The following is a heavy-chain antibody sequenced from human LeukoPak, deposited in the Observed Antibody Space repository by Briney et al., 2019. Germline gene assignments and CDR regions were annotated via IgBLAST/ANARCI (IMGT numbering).Heavy chain of an antibody. CDR2: ISGSGGST. J-gene: IGHJ4*02. V-gene: IGHV3-23*01. CDR3: ARDAGYYYGSGSYL. D-gene: IGHD3-10*01. Sequence: GGSLRLSCAASGFTFSSYAMSWVRQAPGKGLEWVSAISGSGGSTYYADSVKGRFTISRDNAKNSLYLQMNSLRAEDTAVYYCARDAGYYYGSGSYLWGQGTLVTVSS. CDR1: GFTFSSYA.